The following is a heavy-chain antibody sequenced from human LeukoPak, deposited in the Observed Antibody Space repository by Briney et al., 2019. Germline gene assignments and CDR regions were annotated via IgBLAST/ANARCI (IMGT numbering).Heavy chain of an antibody. CDR3: ARSYYDSSGCYGKFDY. CDR2: IYYSGST. V-gene: IGHV4-39*01. Sequence: SETLSLTCTVSGGSISSSSYYWGWIRQPPGKGLEWIGSIYYSGSTYYNPSLKSRVTISVDTSKNQFSLKLSSVTAADTAVYYCARSYYDSSGCYGKFDYWGQGTLVTVS. J-gene: IGHJ4*02. D-gene: IGHD3-22*01. CDR1: GGSISSSSYY.